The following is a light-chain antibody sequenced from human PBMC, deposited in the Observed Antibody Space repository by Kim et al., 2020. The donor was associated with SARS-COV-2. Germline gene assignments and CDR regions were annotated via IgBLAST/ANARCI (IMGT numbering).Light chain of an antibody. CDR3: QQYGVFT. V-gene: IGKV3-20*01. Sequence: SLAPGESATPSCRASQSVSSSYLAWYQQKPGQAPRLLIYGASSRATGIPDRFSGSGSGTDFTLTISRLEPEDFAVYYCQQYGVFTFGPGTKVDIK. CDR2: GAS. CDR1: QSVSSSY. J-gene: IGKJ3*01.